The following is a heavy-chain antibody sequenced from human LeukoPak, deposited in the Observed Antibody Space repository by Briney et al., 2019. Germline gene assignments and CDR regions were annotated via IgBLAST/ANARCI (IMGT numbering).Heavy chain of an antibody. J-gene: IGHJ4*02. CDR1: GFTFRNYW. D-gene: IGHD6-25*01. CDR2: INNDAKEK. V-gene: IGHV3-7*01. Sequence: GGSLRLSCAASGFTFRNYWMGWVRQTPGKGLEWVANINNDAKEKYYVDSVKGRFTISRDNAKNSLYLLVNSLRAEDTAVYYCARSGSPGSVDYWGKGTLVTVSS. CDR3: ARSGSPGSVDY.